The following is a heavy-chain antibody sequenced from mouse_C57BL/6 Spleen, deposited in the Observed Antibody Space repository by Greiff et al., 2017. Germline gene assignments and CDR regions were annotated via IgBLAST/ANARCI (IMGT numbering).Heavy chain of an antibody. CDR3: ARGYDPSCARDY. CDR2: IHPISGST. Sequence: QVQLQQPGAELVKPGASVKLSCKASGYTFTSYWMHWVKQRPGPGLEWIGMIHPISGSTNYNEKFKSKATLTVDKSSSTAYMQLSSLTSEDSAVYYCARGYDPSCARDYWGQGTSVTVSS. D-gene: IGHD2-3*01. V-gene: IGHV1-64*01. J-gene: IGHJ4*01. CDR1: GYTFTSYW.